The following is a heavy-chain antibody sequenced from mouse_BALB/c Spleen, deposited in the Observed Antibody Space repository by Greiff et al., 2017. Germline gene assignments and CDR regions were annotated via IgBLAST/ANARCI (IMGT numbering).Heavy chain of an antibody. D-gene: IGHD2-14*01. V-gene: IGHV3-1*02. CDR3: ARVGYPAY. Sequence: EVKLQESGPDLVKPSQSLSLTCAVTGYSITSGYSWHWIRQFPGNKLEWMGYIHYSGSTNYNPSLKSRISITRDTSKNQFFLQLNSVTTEDTATYYCARVGYPAYWGQGTLVTVSA. CDR2: IHYSGST. J-gene: IGHJ3*01. CDR1: GYSITSGYS.